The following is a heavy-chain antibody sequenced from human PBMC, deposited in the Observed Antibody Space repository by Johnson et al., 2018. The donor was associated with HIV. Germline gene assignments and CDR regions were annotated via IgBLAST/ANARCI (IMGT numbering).Heavy chain of an antibody. J-gene: IGHJ3*02. CDR3: AKGGSGTTRIRAQKGAFDI. CDR2: IRYDGSNK. CDR1: GFTFSSYG. Sequence: QVQLVESGGGVVQPGGSLRLSCAASGFTFSSYGMHWVRQAPGKGLEWVAFIRYDGSNKYFAASVKGRFTISSDNSKNTLYLQMNSLRAEDTAVYYCAKGGSGTTRIRAQKGAFDIWGQGTMVTVSS. V-gene: IGHV3-30*02. D-gene: IGHD6-19*01.